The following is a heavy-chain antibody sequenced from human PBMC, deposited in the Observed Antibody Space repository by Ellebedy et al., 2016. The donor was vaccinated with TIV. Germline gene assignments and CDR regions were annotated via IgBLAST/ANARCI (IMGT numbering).Heavy chain of an antibody. D-gene: IGHD6-19*01. CDR2: IKHDESEI. CDR3: TRARREYASGWDPFDY. J-gene: IGHJ4*02. V-gene: IGHV3-7*01. Sequence: GGSLRLXXAASGFTFSNHGMTWVRQAPGKGPEWVASIKHDESEIYSMDSVKGRFAISRDNAKNSLYLQMNTLRAEDTAVYYCTRARREYASGWDPFDYWGQGTLVTVSS. CDR1: GFTFSNHG.